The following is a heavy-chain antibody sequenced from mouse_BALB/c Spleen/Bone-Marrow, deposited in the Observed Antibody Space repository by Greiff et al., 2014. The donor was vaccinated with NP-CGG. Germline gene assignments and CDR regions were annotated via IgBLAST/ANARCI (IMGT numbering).Heavy chain of an antibody. CDR2: IYPGSGST. Sequence: QVHVKQSGAELVKPGTSVKLSCKASGYNFTSYWINWVKLRPGRGLEWIGDIYPGSGSTNYNEKFKSKATLTVDTSSSTAYMQLSSRASEDSALYYCARFSQLGLLAYWGQGTLVTVSA. D-gene: IGHD3-1*01. CDR1: GYNFTSYW. J-gene: IGHJ3*01. V-gene: IGHV1-55*01. CDR3: ARFSQLGLLAY.